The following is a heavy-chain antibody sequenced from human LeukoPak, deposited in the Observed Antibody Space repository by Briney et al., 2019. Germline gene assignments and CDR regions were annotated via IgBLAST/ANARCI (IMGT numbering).Heavy chain of an antibody. V-gene: IGHV3-23*01. Sequence: QPGGSLRLSCSASGFTVNSYNMSWVRQAPGKGLEWVSAISGSGGSTYYADSVKGRFTISRDNSKNTLYLQMNSLRAEDTAVYYCAKDLKHYCRVPGFDYWGQGTLVTVSS. CDR2: ISGSGGST. CDR1: GFTVNSYN. D-gene: IGHD2-15*01. CDR3: AKDLKHYCRVPGFDY. J-gene: IGHJ4*02.